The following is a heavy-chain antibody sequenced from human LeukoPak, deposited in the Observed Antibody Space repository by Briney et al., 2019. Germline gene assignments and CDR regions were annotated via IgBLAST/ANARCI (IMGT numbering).Heavy chain of an antibody. CDR1: GGSISSYY. V-gene: IGHV4-59*01. J-gene: IGHJ4*02. CDR3: ARGSAGNFDY. CDR2: IYYSGST. D-gene: IGHD6-13*01. Sequence: PSETLSLTCTVSGGSISSYYWSWIRQPPGKGLEWIGYIYYSGSTKYNPSLKSRVTISVDASKTQFSLKLNSVTAADTAVYYCARGSAGNFDYWGQGTLVTVSS.